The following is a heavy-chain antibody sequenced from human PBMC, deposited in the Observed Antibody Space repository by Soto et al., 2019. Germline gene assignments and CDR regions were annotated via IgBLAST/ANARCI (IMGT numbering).Heavy chain of an antibody. CDR2: IYYSGST. CDR3: ARLRPHYDFWSGYYNGWFDP. Sequence: SETLSLTCTVSGGSISSSSYYWGWIRQPPGKGLEWIGSIYYSGSTYYNPSLKSRVTISVDTSKNQFSLKLSSVTAADTAVYYCARLRPHYDFWSGYYNGWFDPWGQGTLVTVSS. CDR1: GGSISSSSYY. J-gene: IGHJ5*02. D-gene: IGHD3-3*01. V-gene: IGHV4-39*01.